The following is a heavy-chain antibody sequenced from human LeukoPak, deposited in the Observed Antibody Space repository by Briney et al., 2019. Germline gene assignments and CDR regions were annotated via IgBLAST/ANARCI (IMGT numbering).Heavy chain of an antibody. Sequence: GGSLRLSCAASGFTFSSHCMNWARQAPGKGLEWVSYISSSSSTIYYADSVKGRFTISRDNAKNSLYLQMNSLRAEDTAVYYCARGTYDYVWGSSFFDYWGQGTLVTVSS. CDR2: ISSSSSTI. V-gene: IGHV3-48*04. CDR3: ARGTYDYVWGSSFFDY. D-gene: IGHD3-16*01. CDR1: GFTFSSHC. J-gene: IGHJ4*02.